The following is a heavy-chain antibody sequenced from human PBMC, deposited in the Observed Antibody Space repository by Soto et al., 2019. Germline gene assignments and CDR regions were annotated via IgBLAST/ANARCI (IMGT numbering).Heavy chain of an antibody. CDR2: ISAYNGNT. Sequence: XVKVSCKASGYTFTSYDISWVRQAPGQGLEWMGWISAYNGNTNYAQKLQGRVTMTTDTSTSTAHMELRSLRSEDTAVYYCARDPNDYGDYPNWFDPWGQGTLVTVSS. V-gene: IGHV1-18*04. D-gene: IGHD4-17*01. CDR3: ARDPNDYGDYPNWFDP. J-gene: IGHJ5*02. CDR1: GYTFTSYD.